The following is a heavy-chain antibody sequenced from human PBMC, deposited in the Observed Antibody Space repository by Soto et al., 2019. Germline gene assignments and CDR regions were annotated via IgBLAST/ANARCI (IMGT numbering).Heavy chain of an antibody. D-gene: IGHD3-16*02. CDR2: ISSNGGST. CDR3: VKVARLYDYVWGSYRPDY. Sequence: GGSLRLSCSASGFTFSGYAMHWVRQAPGKGLEYVSAISSNGGSTYYADSVKGRFTISRDNSKNTLYLQMSSLRAEDTAVYYCVKVARLYDYVWGSYRPDYWGQGTLVTVSS. CDR1: GFTFSGYA. V-gene: IGHV3-64D*08. J-gene: IGHJ4*02.